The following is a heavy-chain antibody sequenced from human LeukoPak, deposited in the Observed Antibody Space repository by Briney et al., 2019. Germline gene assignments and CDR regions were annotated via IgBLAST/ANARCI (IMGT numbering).Heavy chain of an antibody. CDR1: GFTFSSYS. J-gene: IGHJ3*02. D-gene: IGHD3-10*01. V-gene: IGHV3-21*01. Sequence: TGGSLRLSRAASGFTFSSYSMNWVRQAPGEGLEWVSSISSSSSYIYYADSVKGRFTISRDNAKNSLYLQMNSLRAEDTAVYYCARGRSGAFDIWGQGTMVTVSS. CDR3: ARGRSGAFDI. CDR2: ISSSSSYI.